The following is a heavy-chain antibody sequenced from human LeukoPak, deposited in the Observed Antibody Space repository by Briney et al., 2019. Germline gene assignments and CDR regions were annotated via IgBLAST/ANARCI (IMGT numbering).Heavy chain of an antibody. J-gene: IGHJ4*02. V-gene: IGHV4-39*07. D-gene: IGHD5-24*01. CDR3: ARRKRWLDFDY. CDR1: GGSISSGDYY. Sequence: SETLSLTCTVSGGSISSGDYYWSWIRQPPGKGLEWIGEINHSGSTNYNPSLKSRVTISVDTSKNQFSLKLSSVTAADTAVYYCARRKRWLDFDYWGQGTLVTVSS. CDR2: INHSGST.